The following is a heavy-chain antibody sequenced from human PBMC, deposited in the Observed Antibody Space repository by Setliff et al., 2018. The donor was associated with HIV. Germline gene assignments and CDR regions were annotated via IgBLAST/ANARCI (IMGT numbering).Heavy chain of an antibody. V-gene: IGHV1-18*01. D-gene: IGHD1-26*01. CDR3: AREGYSGSYFNYYYYLDV. J-gene: IGHJ6*03. CDR2: INAYNGNT. Sequence: ASVKVSCKASGYTFTSYGITWVRQAPGQGLEWMGWINAYNGNTNYAQELQGRVTMTTDTSTSTVYMELRSLRSDDTAVYYCAREGYSGSYFNYYYYLDVWGKGTTVTSP. CDR1: GYTFTSYG.